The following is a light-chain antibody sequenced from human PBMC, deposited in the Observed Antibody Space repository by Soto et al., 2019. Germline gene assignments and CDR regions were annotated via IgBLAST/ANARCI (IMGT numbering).Light chain of an antibody. CDR2: GAS. CDR1: QSVSSSY. V-gene: IGKV3-20*01. Sequence: EVVLTQSPGTLSLSPGEIDTLSCRASQSVSSSYLAWYQQKPGQAPRLLIYGASNRATGIPDRFSGSGSGTDFTLTISRLEPEDFAVYYCQQYDNSPLTFGGGTKVDIK. J-gene: IGKJ4*01. CDR3: QQYDNSPLT.